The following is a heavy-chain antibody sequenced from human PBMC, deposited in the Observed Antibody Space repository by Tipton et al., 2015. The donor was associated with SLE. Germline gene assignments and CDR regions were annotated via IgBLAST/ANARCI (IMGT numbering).Heavy chain of an antibody. CDR2: ISDRGGT. CDR1: GGSISSNY. D-gene: IGHD2-15*01. J-gene: IGHJ6*02. V-gene: IGHV4-59*08. CDR3: ARHCSGAGCTHRSVFYGMDV. Sequence: TLSLTCSVSGGSISSNYWIWIRQPPGKGLEWIGYISDRGGTNYNPSLKSRLTISVDPAKNQFSLKLTSVTAADTAVYFCARHCSGAGCTHRSVFYGMDVWGQGPTVTVSS.